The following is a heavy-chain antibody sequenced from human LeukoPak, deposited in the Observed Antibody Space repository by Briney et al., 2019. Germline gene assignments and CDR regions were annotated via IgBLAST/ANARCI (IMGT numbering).Heavy chain of an antibody. Sequence: ASVTVSFKASGYRFSDYAISWVRQAPGQGPEWMGWISAESGNTESAQNFQGRVTMTTDTSTSAAFLELRSLRSDDTAVYYCARPRRSHYFDYWGQGTLVTVSS. CDR1: GYRFSDYA. J-gene: IGHJ4*02. CDR2: ISAESGNT. CDR3: ARPRRSHYFDY. V-gene: IGHV1-18*01.